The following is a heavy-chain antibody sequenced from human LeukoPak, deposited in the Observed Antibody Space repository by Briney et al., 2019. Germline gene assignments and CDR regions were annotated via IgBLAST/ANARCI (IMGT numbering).Heavy chain of an antibody. CDR3: AKTSVGEGRIIGSGYFDN. J-gene: IGHJ4*02. CDR1: GFTVSSNY. Sequence: GGSLRLSCAASGFTVSSNYMSWVRQAPGKGLEWVSVIYSGGSTYYADSVKGRFTISRDNSQNTLYLQMNSLRAEDTAVYYCAKTSVGEGRIIGSGYFDNWGQGTLVTVSS. CDR2: IYSGGST. D-gene: IGHD2-15*01. V-gene: IGHV3-53*01.